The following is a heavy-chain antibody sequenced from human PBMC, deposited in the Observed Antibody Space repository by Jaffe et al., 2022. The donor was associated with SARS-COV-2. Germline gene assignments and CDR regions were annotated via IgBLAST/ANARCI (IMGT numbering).Heavy chain of an antibody. CDR1: GFTFSNYA. D-gene: IGHD3-16*02. V-gene: IGHV3-30*04. Sequence: QVQLVESGGGVVQPGRSLRLSCAASGFTFSNYAMFWVRQAPGKGLEWVAVISYDGGNEYYADSVKGRFTISRDNSKNTLFLQMNSLRVEDTAVYYCARDMDEYIWGSYRYNKGGIDYWGQGTLVTVSS. CDR3: ARDMDEYIWGSYRYNKGGIDY. J-gene: IGHJ4*02. CDR2: ISYDGGNE.